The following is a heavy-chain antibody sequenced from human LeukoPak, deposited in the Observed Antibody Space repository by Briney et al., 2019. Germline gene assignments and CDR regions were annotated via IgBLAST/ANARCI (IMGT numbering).Heavy chain of an antibody. CDR3: AREKGLRYFDH. D-gene: IGHD3-9*01. Sequence: GGSLRLSCAASGFTFSSYSMNWVRQAPGKGLEWVSSISSSSSYIYHADSVKGRFTVSRDNAKNSLYLQMNSLRVEDTAVYYCAREKGLRYFDHWGQGTVVTVFS. J-gene: IGHJ4*02. V-gene: IGHV3-21*01. CDR1: GFTFSSYS. CDR2: ISSSSSYI.